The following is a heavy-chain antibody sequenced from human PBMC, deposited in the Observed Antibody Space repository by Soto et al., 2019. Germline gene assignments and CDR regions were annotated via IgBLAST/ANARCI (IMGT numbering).Heavy chain of an antibody. CDR3: APVSDL. J-gene: IGHJ5*02. V-gene: IGHV3-74*01. CDR1: GFTLRSHR. CDR2: IDTDGGGT. Sequence: EVQLVESGGGLVQPGGSLRVSCAASGFTLRSHRIHWVRQVPGKGLEWVSRIDTDGGGTSYADSVKGRFTISTDNAMNTVNLSINGLRGEDTAVHYCAPVSDLWGQGTLVTVSS.